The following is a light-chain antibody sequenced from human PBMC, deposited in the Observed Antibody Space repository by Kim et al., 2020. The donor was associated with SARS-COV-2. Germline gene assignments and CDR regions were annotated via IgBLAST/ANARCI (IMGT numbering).Light chain of an antibody. Sequence: SVAPGARATLSCRASQSVSSKLAWYQQRPGQAPRLLIYGASTRAPGIPARFSASGSVTEFTLVIGSLQPEDFAVYYCQQYNIWRTFGQGTKVDIK. CDR2: GAS. CDR3: QQYNIWRT. CDR1: QSVSSK. V-gene: IGKV3-15*01. J-gene: IGKJ1*01.